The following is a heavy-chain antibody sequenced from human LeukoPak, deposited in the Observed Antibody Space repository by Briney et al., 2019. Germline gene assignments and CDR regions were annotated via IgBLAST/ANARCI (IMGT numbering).Heavy chain of an antibody. CDR1: GGSISSYY. CDR2: IRYSGST. CDR3: ARAGPRRDGYNADY. V-gene: IGHV4-59*01. D-gene: IGHD5-24*01. J-gene: IGHJ4*02. Sequence: SETLSLTCTVSGGSISSYYWSWIRQPPGKGLEWIGYIRYSGSTNSNPSLKSRVTISVDTSKNQFSLKLISVTAADTAVYYCARAGPRRDGYNADYWGQGTLVTVSP.